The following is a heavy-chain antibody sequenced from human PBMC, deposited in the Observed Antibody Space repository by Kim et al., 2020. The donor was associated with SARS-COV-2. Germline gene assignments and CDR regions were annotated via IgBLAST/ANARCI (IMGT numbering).Heavy chain of an antibody. CDR3: ARDRRTLFGVVIMDY. V-gene: IGHV4-34*01. Sequence: SETLSLTCAVYGGSFSGYYWSWIRQPPGKGLEWIGEINHSGSTNNNPSLKSRVTISVDTSKNQFSLKLSSVTAADTAVYYCARDRRTLFGVVIMDYWGQGTLVTVSS. CDR1: GGSFSGYY. CDR2: INHSGST. D-gene: IGHD3-3*01. J-gene: IGHJ4*02.